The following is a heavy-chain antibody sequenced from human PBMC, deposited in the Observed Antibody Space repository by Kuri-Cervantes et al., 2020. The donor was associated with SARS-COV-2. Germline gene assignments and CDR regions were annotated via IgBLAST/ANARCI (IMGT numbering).Heavy chain of an antibody. V-gene: IGHV4-38-2*02. CDR3: ARGLGEQQLVFDY. Sequence: SETLSLTCTVSGYSISSGYYWGWIRQPPGKGLEWIGSIYHSGSTNYNPSLKSRVTVSVDTSKNQFSLKLSSVTAADTAVYYCARGLGEQQLVFDYWGQGTLVTVSS. D-gene: IGHD6-13*01. CDR2: IYHSGST. CDR1: GYSISSGYY. J-gene: IGHJ4*02.